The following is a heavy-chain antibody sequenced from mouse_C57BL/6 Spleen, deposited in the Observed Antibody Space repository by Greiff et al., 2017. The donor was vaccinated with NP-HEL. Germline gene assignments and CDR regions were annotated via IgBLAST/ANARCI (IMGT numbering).Heavy chain of an antibody. J-gene: IGHJ2*01. CDR1: GYTFTIYW. V-gene: IGHV1-50*01. CDR3: ARMRHRRFDY. CDR2: IDPSDRRA. D-gene: IGHD3-1*01. Sequence: QVHVKQPGAELVKPGASVKLSCKASGYTFTIYWMQWIKQRPGQGLEWIGEIDPSDRRANYNQKFKDRATLTVDTSSNTAYMQLISLTSEDSAVYYCARMRHRRFDYWGQGTTLTVSS.